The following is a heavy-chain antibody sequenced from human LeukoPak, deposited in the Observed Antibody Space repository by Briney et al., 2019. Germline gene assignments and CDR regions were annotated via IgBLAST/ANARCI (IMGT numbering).Heavy chain of an antibody. V-gene: IGHV3-21*01. CDR3: ARVGAVSNAFDI. CDR2: ISSSSSYI. J-gene: IGHJ3*02. D-gene: IGHD3-10*01. Sequence: GGSLRLSCAASGFTFSSYSMNWVRQAPGEGLEWVSSISSSSSYIYYADSVKGRFTISRDNAKNSLYLQMNSLRAEDTAVYYCARVGAVSNAFDIWGQGTMVTVSS. CDR1: GFTFSSYS.